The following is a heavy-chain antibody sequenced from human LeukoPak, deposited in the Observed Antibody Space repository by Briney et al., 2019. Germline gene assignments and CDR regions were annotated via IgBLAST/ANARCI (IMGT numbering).Heavy chain of an antibody. CDR1: GFTFSSYG. CDR3: ARDQERAAAGSFDY. J-gene: IGHJ4*02. V-gene: IGHV3-33*01. D-gene: IGHD6-13*01. Sequence: GGSLRLSCAASGFTFSSYGMHWVRQAPGKGLEWVAVIWYDGSNKHYADSVKGRFTISRDNSKNTLYLQMNSLRAEDTAVYYCARDQERAAAGSFDYWGQGTLVTVSS. CDR2: IWYDGSNK.